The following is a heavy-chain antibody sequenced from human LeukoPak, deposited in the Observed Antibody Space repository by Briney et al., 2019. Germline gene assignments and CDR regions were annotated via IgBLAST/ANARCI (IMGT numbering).Heavy chain of an antibody. CDR1: GGTFSSYA. CDR3: VLLDFWSGFYYDY. Sequence: GASVKVSCKASGGTFSSYAISWVRQAPGQGLEWMGGIIPIFGTANYAQKFQGRVTITADESTSTAYMELSSLRSEDTAVYYCVLLDFWSGFYYDYWGQGTLVTVSS. CDR2: IIPIFGTA. D-gene: IGHD3-3*01. V-gene: IGHV1-69*13. J-gene: IGHJ4*02.